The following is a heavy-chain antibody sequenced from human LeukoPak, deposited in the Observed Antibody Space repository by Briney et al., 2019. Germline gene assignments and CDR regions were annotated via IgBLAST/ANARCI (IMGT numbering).Heavy chain of an antibody. CDR1: GFTFSSYG. CDR3: AKEDVASLSF. CDR2: ISYDGSSK. J-gene: IGHJ4*02. D-gene: IGHD2-15*01. V-gene: IGHV3-30*18. Sequence: RGSLRLSCAASGFTFSSYGMHWVRQAPGKGLEWVAVISYDGSSKYYADSVKGRFTISRDNSKNTLYLQMNSLRAEDTAVYYCAKEDVASLSFWGQRTLVTVSS.